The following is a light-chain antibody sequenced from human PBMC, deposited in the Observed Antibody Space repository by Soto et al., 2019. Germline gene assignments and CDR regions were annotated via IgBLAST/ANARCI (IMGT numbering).Light chain of an antibody. CDR2: DAS. CDR1: QRISTW. Sequence: DIQVTQSPSTLSASVGDGVTITCRASQRISTWLAWYQQKPGKAPKLLISDASSLETGVPSRFSGSGSGTEFTLTISSLQPGDFATYYCQHLNGYPVTFGQGTRLEIK. V-gene: IGKV1-5*01. CDR3: QHLNGYPVT. J-gene: IGKJ5*01.